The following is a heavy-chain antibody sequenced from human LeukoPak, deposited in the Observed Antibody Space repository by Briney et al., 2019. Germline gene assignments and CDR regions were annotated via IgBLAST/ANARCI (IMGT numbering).Heavy chain of an antibody. CDR1: GYTFTSYA. V-gene: IGHV7-4-1*02. D-gene: IGHD6-6*01. J-gene: IGHJ4*02. Sequence: ASVKVSCKASGYTFTSYAMNWVRQAPGQGLEWTGWINTNTGNPTYAQGFTGRFVFSLDTSVSTAYLQISSLKAEDTAVYYCARGSPHTYSSSSSIDYWGQGTLVTVSS. CDR2: INTNTGNP. CDR3: ARGSPHTYSSSSSIDY.